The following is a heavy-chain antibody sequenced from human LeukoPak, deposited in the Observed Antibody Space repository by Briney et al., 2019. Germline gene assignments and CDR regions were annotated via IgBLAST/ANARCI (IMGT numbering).Heavy chain of an antibody. CDR3: AKAARNYYDSSGYYFSPDY. CDR2: ISSRRFT. D-gene: IGHD3-22*01. CDR1: GFIFSNYN. Sequence: GGSLRLSCAASGFIFSNYNMNWVRQAPGKGLEWVSSISSRRFTYYADSVMGRFTISRDNSKNTLYLQMNSLRAEDTAVYYCAKAARNYYDSSGYYFSPDYWGQGTLVTVSS. V-gene: IGHV3-69-1*01. J-gene: IGHJ4*02.